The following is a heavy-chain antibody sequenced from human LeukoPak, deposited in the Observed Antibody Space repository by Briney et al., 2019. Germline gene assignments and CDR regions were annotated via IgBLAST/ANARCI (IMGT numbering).Heavy chain of an antibody. CDR1: GYTFTSYD. CDR3: ARGRKFLIAAALHWFDP. V-gene: IGHV1-8*01. Sequence: AASVKVSCKASGYTFTSYDINWVRQATGQGLEWMGWMNPNSGNTGYAQKFQGRVTMTRDMSTSTVYMELSSLRSEDTAVYYCARGRKFLIAAALHWFDPWGQGTLVTVSS. D-gene: IGHD6-13*01. J-gene: IGHJ5*02. CDR2: MNPNSGNT.